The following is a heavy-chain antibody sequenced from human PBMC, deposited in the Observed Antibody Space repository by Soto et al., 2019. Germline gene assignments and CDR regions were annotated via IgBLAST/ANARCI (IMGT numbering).Heavy chain of an antibody. V-gene: IGHV3-33*01. CDR3: ARDRSYNQYSGMDG. CDR2: IWYDGSNK. J-gene: IGHJ6*04. Sequence: QVQLVESGGGVVQPGRSLRLSCAASGFTFSSYGMHWVRQAPGKGLEWVAVIWYDGSNKYYADSVKGRFTISRDNSKNTLYLKMNSLRAEDTAVYYCARDRSYNQYSGMDGWGKGNTVTASS. D-gene: IGHD1-26*01. CDR1: GFTFSSYG.